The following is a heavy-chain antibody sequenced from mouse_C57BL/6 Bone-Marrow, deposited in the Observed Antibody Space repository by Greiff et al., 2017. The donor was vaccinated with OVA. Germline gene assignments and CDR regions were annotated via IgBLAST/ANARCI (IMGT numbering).Heavy chain of an antibody. Sequence: EVKLMASGGDLVKPGGSLKLSCAASGFTFSSYGMSWVRQTPDKRLEWVATISSGGSYTYYPDSVKGRFTIYRDNAKNTLYLQMSSLKSEDTAMYYCARGYDGYCGGAMDYWGQGTSVTVSS. CDR1: GFTFSSYG. J-gene: IGHJ4*01. CDR2: ISSGGSYT. D-gene: IGHD2-3*01. V-gene: IGHV5-6*01. CDR3: ARGYDGYCGGAMDY.